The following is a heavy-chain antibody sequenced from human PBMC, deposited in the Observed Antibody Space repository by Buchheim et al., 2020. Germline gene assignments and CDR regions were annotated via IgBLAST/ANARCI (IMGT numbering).Heavy chain of an antibody. CDR3: ARDSRIAARALDY. D-gene: IGHD6-6*01. Sequence: EVQLVESGGGLVQPGGSLRLSCAASGFTFSSYWMHWVRQAPGMGLEWVSYISSSSSYTNYADSVKGRFTISRDNAKNSLYLQMNSLRAEDTAVYYCARDSRIAARALDYWGQGTL. CDR2: ISSSSSYT. J-gene: IGHJ4*02. CDR1: GFTFSSYW. V-gene: IGHV3-48*04.